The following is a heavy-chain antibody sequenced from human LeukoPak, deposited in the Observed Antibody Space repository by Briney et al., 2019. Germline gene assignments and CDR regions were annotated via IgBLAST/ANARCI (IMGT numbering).Heavy chain of an antibody. CDR3: AENAAGVIY. CDR2: IYYSGST. D-gene: IGHD6-13*01. J-gene: IGHJ4*02. Sequence: PSETLSLTCAVSGGSISSSSYYWGWIRQPPGKGLEWIGSIYYSGSTYYNPSLKSRVTISVDTSKNQFSLKLSSVTAADTAVYYCAENAAGVIYWGQGTLVTVSS. V-gene: IGHV4-39*01. CDR1: GGSISSSSYY.